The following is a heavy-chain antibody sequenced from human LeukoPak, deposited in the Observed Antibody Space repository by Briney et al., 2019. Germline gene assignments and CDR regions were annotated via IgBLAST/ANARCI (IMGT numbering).Heavy chain of an antibody. CDR1: GFTFSSYA. V-gene: IGHV3-66*01. D-gene: IGHD3-10*01. CDR3: AREGFGFGELYSDY. Sequence: GGSLRLSCAASGFTFSSYAMTWVRQAPGKGLEWVSVIYSGGSTYYADSVKGRFTISRDNSKNTLYLQMNSLRAEDTAVYYCAREGFGFGELYSDYWGQGTLVTVSS. CDR2: IYSGGST. J-gene: IGHJ4*02.